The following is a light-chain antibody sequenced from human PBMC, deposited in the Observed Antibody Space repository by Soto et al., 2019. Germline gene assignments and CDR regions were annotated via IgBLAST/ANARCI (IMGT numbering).Light chain of an antibody. CDR3: QQSSSTLWT. J-gene: IGKJ1*01. CDR1: QSVRTY. V-gene: IGKV1-39*01. CDR2: AAS. Sequence: DIQMTQSPSSLSASVGDRVTITCRASQSVRTYLNWYQQKPGKAPKLLIYAASTLQSGVPSRFSGSGSGTDFTLTISSLQPEDVATYYCQQSSSTLWTFGQGTKVEIK.